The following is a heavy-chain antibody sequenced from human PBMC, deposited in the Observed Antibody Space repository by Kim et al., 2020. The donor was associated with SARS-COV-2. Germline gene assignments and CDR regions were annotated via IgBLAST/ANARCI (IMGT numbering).Heavy chain of an antibody. V-gene: IGHV3-23*01. J-gene: IGHJ4*02. Sequence: ADAEKDRFTLSRDKSKNTLYLQMNSLRAEDTAVYYGAKEQQQLVLLDYWGQGTLVTVSS. D-gene: IGHD6-13*01. CDR3: AKEQQQLVLLDY.